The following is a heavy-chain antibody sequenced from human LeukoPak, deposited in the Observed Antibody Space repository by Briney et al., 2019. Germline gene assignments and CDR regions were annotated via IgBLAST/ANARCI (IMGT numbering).Heavy chain of an antibody. CDR2: ISSSSSYI. CDR1: GFTFSSYS. Sequence: GGSLRLSCAASGFTFSSYSMNWVRQAPGKGLEWVSSISSSSSYIYYADSVKGRFTISRDNSKNTLYLQMNSLRAEDTAVYYCAKGVTIFGVVTHYYYMDVWGKGTTVTVSS. V-gene: IGHV3-21*01. D-gene: IGHD3-3*01. CDR3: AKGVTIFGVVTHYYYMDV. J-gene: IGHJ6*03.